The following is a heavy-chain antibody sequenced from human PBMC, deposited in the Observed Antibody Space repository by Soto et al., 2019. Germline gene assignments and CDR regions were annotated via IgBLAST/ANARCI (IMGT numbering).Heavy chain of an antibody. CDR3: ARVGTWVPYFFFSCSYTHRDLHSFTARPSSDL. CDR2: IYHGGST. V-gene: IGHV4-38-2*01. D-gene: IGHD3-3*01. Sequence: SEELRHTWAVSGETIRSGYYWGWRRQPPGKGLEWIGSIYHGGSTYYNPSLNSRVTLSIDMTNNHVSLILNSVTAAETAVYYCARVGTWVPYFFFSCSYTHRDLHSFTARPSSDL. CDR1: GETIRSGYY. J-gene: IGHJ2*01.